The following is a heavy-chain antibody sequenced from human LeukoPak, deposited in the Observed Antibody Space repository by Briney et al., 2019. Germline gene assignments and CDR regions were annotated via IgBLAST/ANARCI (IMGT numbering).Heavy chain of an antibody. CDR3: ARKCSTSCYDGDAFDI. J-gene: IGHJ3*02. V-gene: IGHV4-39*01. CDR1: GGSISSSSYY. D-gene: IGHD2-2*01. CDR2: IYYSGST. Sequence: SVTLSLTCSVFGGSISSSSYYWGWIRQPPGKGLEWIGSIYYSGSTYYNPSLKSRVTISVDTSKNQFPLKLSSVTAADTAVYYCARKCSTSCYDGDAFDIWGQGTMVTVSS.